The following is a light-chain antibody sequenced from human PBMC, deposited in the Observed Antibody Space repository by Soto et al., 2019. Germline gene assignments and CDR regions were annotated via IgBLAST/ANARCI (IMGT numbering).Light chain of an antibody. J-gene: IGLJ1*01. CDR2: DNN. Sequence: QSVLTQPPSVSAAPGQKVTISCSGSSSNIGNNYVSWYQQLPGTAPKLLIYDNNKRPSGIPGRFSGSKSGTSATLGITGLQTGDEADYYCGTWDSSLSAGVFGTGTKLTVL. V-gene: IGLV1-51*01. CDR1: SSNIGNNY. CDR3: GTWDSSLSAGV.